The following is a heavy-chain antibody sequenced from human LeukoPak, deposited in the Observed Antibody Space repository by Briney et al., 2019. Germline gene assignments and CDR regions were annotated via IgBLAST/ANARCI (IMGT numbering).Heavy chain of an antibody. Sequence: ASVKVSCKSSGYTFPSYFMHLVRQAPGQGLEWMGIINPTGGSTTYAQKFQGRVTMTRDTSTSTVYMELSSLRSDDTAVYYCARTAARRFDYWGQGTLVTASS. CDR3: ARTAARRFDY. CDR1: GYTFPSYF. V-gene: IGHV1-46*01. CDR2: INPTGGST. J-gene: IGHJ4*02. D-gene: IGHD6-6*01.